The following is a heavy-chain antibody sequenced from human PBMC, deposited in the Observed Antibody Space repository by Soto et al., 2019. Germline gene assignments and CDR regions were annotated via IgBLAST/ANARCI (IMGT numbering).Heavy chain of an antibody. CDR2: MNPNSGNT. CDR3: ARGEPLGRGDYLYWYFDL. D-gene: IGHD4-17*01. Sequence: QVQLVQSGAEVKKPGASVKVSCKASGYTFTSYDINWVRQATGQGLEWMGWMNPNSGNTGYAQKFQGRVTMTRNTSISTAYRELRSLRSEDTAVYYCARGEPLGRGDYLYWYFDLRGRGTLVTVSS. J-gene: IGHJ2*01. CDR1: GYTFTSYD. V-gene: IGHV1-8*01.